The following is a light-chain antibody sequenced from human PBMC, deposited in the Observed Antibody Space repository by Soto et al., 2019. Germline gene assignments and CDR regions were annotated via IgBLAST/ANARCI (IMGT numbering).Light chain of an antibody. Sequence: EVVLTQSPATLSVSPGERATLSCRASHNINTILAWYQEKPGQAPSLLIYRASTRATGIPARFSGSGSGTEFALTITSLQSEDFAVYYCQQYNNWPITFGQGTRLEI. CDR2: RAS. CDR1: HNINTI. V-gene: IGKV3-15*01. J-gene: IGKJ5*01. CDR3: QQYNNWPIT.